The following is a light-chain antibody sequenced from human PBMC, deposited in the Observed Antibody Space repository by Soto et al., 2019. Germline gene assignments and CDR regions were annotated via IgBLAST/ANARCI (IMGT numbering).Light chain of an antibody. V-gene: IGLV3-9*01. CDR1: NIGSKN. J-gene: IGLJ2*01. CDR2: RDN. CDR3: QVWYSSTVV. Sequence: SYELTQPLSVSVALGQTARITCGGNNIGSKNLYWYQQKPGQAPVLVIYRDNNRPSGIPERFSGSNSGNTATLTISRAQAGDEADYYCQVWYSSTVVFGGGTKLTVL.